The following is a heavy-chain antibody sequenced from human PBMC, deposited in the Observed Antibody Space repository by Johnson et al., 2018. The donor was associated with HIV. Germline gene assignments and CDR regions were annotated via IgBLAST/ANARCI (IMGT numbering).Heavy chain of an antibody. CDR2: IKQDGSEK. CDR3: ARGTRLGAPSNVDAFDI. CDR1: GFTFSSYW. D-gene: IGHD1-1*01. Sequence: VQLVESGGGLVQSGGSLRLSCAASGFTFSSYWMSWVRQAPGKGLELVANIKQDGSEKYYVDSVKGRFAISRDNAKNSLYLQMNSLRVEDTAGYYCARGTRLGAPSNVDAFDIWGQGTKVTVSS. V-gene: IGHV3-7*01. J-gene: IGHJ3*02.